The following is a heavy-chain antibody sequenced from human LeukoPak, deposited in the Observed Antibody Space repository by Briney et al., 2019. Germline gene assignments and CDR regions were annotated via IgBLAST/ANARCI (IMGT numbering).Heavy chain of an antibody. D-gene: IGHD6-13*01. V-gene: IGHV3-23*01. Sequence: GGSLRLSCAASGFIFSSYSMSWVRQAPGKGLEWVSVITGSGGNTYYADSVKGRFTISKDNSKNTVYLQMSSLRVDDTAVYYCAIAASSSWPSYHYGMDVWGQGTTVTVSS. CDR3: AIAASSSWPSYHYGMDV. CDR1: GFIFSSYS. CDR2: ITGSGGNT. J-gene: IGHJ6*02.